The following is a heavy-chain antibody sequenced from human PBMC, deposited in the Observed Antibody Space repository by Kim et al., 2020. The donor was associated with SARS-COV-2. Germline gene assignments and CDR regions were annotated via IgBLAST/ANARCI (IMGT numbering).Heavy chain of an antibody. J-gene: IGHJ6*02. CDR3: ARVGAGYYYDSSGYSYYGIDV. V-gene: IGHV3-48*03. CDR1: GFTFSSYE. D-gene: IGHD3-22*01. Sequence: GGSLRLSCAASGFTFSSYEMNWVRQAPGKGLEWVSYISSSGSNIYYADSVKGRFTISRDNAKNSLYLQMNSLRAEDTAVYYCARVGAGYYYDSSGYSYYGIDVCGQGTTFTVSS. CDR2: ISSSGSNI.